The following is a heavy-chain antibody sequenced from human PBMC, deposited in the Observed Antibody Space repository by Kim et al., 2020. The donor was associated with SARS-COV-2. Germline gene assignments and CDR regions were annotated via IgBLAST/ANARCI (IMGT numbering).Heavy chain of an antibody. CDR3: AGVGPSGYTVDY. V-gene: IGHV3-48*02. Sequence: GGSLRLSCAASGFTFSIYSIDWVRRAPGKGLEWIIYISSTSRNIYYADSVKGRFTVSRDNAENSVYLQMDSLTDEDTAIYYCAGVGPSGYTVDYWGQGTPLTVSS. CDR1: GFTFSIYS. J-gene: IGHJ4*02. CDR2: ISSTSRNI. D-gene: IGHD2-2*02.